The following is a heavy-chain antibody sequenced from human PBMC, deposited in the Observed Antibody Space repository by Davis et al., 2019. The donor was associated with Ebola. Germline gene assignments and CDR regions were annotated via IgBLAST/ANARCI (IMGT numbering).Heavy chain of an antibody. D-gene: IGHD3-10*02. J-gene: IGHJ6*02. CDR1: GYTFSDYY. Sequence: ASVKVSCKASGYTFSDYYIHWVRQAPGQGLDWMGRINPNSGDTHYAQTFQGWVIMTRHTSISTAYMDLSRLRSDDTALYYCARVFGATYGMDVWGQGTTVTVSS. V-gene: IGHV1-2*04. CDR3: ARVFGATYGMDV. CDR2: INPNSGDT.